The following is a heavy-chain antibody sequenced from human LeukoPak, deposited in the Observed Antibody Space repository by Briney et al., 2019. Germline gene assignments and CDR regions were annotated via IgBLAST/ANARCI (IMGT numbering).Heavy chain of an antibody. Sequence: ASVKVSCKASGGTFSSYAISWVRQAPGQGLEWMGIINPSGGSTSCAQKFQGRVTMTRDMSTSTVYMELSSLRSEDTAVYYCARRMGIAYTNDAFDIWGQGTMVTVSS. CDR3: ARRMGIAYTNDAFDI. V-gene: IGHV1-46*01. D-gene: IGHD6-13*01. CDR1: GGTFSSYA. CDR2: INPSGGST. J-gene: IGHJ3*02.